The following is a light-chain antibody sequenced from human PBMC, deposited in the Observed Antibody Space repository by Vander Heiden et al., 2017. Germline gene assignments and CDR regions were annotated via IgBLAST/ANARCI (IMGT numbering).Light chain of an antibody. V-gene: IGKV1-5*03. J-gene: IGKJ5*01. CDR3: QQDNPYPIT. Sequence: DIQMTQSPSTLSASVGDRVTVTCRASQSVSSWLAWYLQKPGKAPNLLIYKASSLESGVPSRFSGSGSGTEFTLTISSLQPDDFGTYYCQQDNPYPITFGQGTRMEIK. CDR2: KAS. CDR1: QSVSSW.